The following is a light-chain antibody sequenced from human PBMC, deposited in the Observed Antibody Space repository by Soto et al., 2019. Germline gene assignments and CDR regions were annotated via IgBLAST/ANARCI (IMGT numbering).Light chain of an antibody. CDR2: GAS. CDR1: QSISGN. Sequence: EIVMTQSPATLPVSPGEGGTLSCRASQSISGNLAWYQQKPGQAPRLLIYGASTRATGIPARFSGSGSGTDFTLTISSLEPEDFGVYYCQQRNNWPPEFTFGPGTKVDIK. J-gene: IGKJ3*01. V-gene: IGKV3-15*01. CDR3: QQRNNWPPEFT.